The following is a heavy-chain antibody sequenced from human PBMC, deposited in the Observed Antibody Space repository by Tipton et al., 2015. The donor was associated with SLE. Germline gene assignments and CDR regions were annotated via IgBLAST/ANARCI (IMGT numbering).Heavy chain of an antibody. V-gene: IGHV4-39*07. CDR1: GGSVSTSTYF. CDR3: AREGVEIVGN. Sequence: TLSLTCTVSGGSVSTSTYFWAWSRQTPGKGLVWIGGVYYRGSTYYHPSLKSRVTTSLDPSKNQFSLRLSSVTAADTAIYHCAREGVEIVGNWGTGTRVSVSS. J-gene: IGHJ6*03. CDR2: VYYRGST. D-gene: IGHD5-12*01.